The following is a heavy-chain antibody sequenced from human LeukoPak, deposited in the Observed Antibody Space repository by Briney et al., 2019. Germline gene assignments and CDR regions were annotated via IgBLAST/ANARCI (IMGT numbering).Heavy chain of an antibody. CDR3: AKDITGRNFYLDAMDV. J-gene: IGHJ6*02. V-gene: IGHV3-9*01. CDR1: GFTFGDFA. D-gene: IGHD4-11*01. CDR2: ISWNSESI. Sequence: PGRSLRLSCTSPGFTFGDFAMHWVRQAPGKGLEWVSGISWNSESIGYADSVKGRFTVSRDNAQNSLYLQMDSLRPEDTALYYCAKDITGRNFYLDAMDVWGQGTTVTVSS.